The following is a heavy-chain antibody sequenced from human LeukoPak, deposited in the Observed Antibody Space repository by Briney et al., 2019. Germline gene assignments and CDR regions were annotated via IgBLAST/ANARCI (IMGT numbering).Heavy chain of an antibody. D-gene: IGHD6-19*01. CDR3: ARSPMAVAGGIDY. CDR2: INPNSGGT. V-gene: IGHV1-2*02. Sequence: ASVKVSCKASGYTFTGYYMHWVRQAPGQGLEWMGWINPNSGGTNYAQKFQGRVTMTRDTSISTAYMELSRLRPDDTVVYYCARSPMAVAGGIDYWGQGTLVTVSS. CDR1: GYTFTGYY. J-gene: IGHJ4*02.